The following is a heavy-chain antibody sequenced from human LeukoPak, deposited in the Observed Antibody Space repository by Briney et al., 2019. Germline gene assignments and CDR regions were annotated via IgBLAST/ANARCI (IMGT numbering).Heavy chain of an antibody. CDR1: GXTFSSYA. CDR3: ARSRREARTSPYFDY. CDR2: ITSSGAST. Sequence: GGSLRLSCAASGXTFSSYAMTWVRQAPGKGLEWVSVITSSGASTYYADSVKGRFTISKDDSKNTLYLQMNSLRAEDTAVYYCARSRREARTSPYFDYWGQGTLVTVSS. D-gene: IGHD6-6*01. V-gene: IGHV3-23*01. J-gene: IGHJ4*02.